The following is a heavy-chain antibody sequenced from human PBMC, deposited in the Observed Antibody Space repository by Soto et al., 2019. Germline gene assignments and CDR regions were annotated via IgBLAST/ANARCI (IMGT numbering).Heavy chain of an antibody. CDR3: ARGVLGSSSFHYGMDV. Sequence: PGGCLRLSCAASGFTFIYYGIHWVRQAPGKGLEWVAVVWHDGSNKYYADSVKGRFSVSRDNSKNTVYLHMNSLRAEDTAVYYCARGVLGSSSFHYGMDVWGQGTTVTVSS. CDR1: GFTFIYYG. J-gene: IGHJ6*02. D-gene: IGHD6-6*01. CDR2: VWHDGSNK. V-gene: IGHV3-33*01.